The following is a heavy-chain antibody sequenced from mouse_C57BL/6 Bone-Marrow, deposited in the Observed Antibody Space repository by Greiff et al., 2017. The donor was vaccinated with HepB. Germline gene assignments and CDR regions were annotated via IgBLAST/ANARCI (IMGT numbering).Heavy chain of an antibody. D-gene: IGHD1-1*01. CDR3: ARVVAPYFDY. CDR1: GYTFTSYW. Sequence: VQLQQPGAELVKPGASVKLSCKASGYTFTSYWMNWVKQRPGKGLEWIGQIYPGDGDTNYNGKFKGKATLTADKSSSTAYMQLSSLTSEDSAVYFCARVVAPYFDYWGQGTTLTVSS. V-gene: IGHV1-80*01. CDR2: IYPGDGDT. J-gene: IGHJ2*01.